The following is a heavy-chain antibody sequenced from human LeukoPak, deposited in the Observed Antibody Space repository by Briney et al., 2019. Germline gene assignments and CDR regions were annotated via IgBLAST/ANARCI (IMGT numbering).Heavy chain of an antibody. CDR3: ARGYSSGWYYFDY. CDR1: GFTFSSYW. J-gene: IGHJ4*02. V-gene: IGHV3-74*01. CDR2: INSDGSST. Sequence: PGGSLRLSCAASGFTFSSYWMHWVRQAPGKGLVWVSRINSDGSSTSYADSGKGSFTISRDNAKNTLYLQMNSLRAEDTDVYYCARGYSSGWYYFDYWGQGTLVTVSS. D-gene: IGHD6-19*01.